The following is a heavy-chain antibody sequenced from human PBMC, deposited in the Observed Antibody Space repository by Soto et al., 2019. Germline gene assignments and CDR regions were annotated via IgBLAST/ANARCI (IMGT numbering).Heavy chain of an antibody. V-gene: IGHV3-23*01. CDR3: AKDRGPIRYYDSSGYQTSAEYFQH. J-gene: IGHJ1*01. D-gene: IGHD3-22*01. CDR1: GFTFSSYA. Sequence: GGSLRLSCAASGFTFSSYAMSWVRQAPGKGLEWVSAISGSGGSTYYADSVKGRFTISRDNSKNTLYLQMNSLRAEDTAVYYCAKDRGPIRYYDSSGYQTSAEYFQHWGQGTLVTVSS. CDR2: ISGSGGST.